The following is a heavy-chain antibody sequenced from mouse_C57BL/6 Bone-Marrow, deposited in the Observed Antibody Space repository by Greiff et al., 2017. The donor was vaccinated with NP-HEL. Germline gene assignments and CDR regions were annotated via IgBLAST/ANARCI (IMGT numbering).Heavy chain of an antibody. Sequence: QVQLQQPGAELVRPGSSVKLSCKASGYTFTSYWMDWVKQRPGQGLEWIGNIYPSDGETHYNQKFKDKATLTVDKSSSTAYMQLSSLTSEDSAVYYCACDYHVGFAYWGQGTLVTVSA. CDR2: IYPSDGET. CDR1: GYTFTSYW. V-gene: IGHV1-61*01. CDR3: ACDYHVGFAY. D-gene: IGHD2-4*01. J-gene: IGHJ3*01.